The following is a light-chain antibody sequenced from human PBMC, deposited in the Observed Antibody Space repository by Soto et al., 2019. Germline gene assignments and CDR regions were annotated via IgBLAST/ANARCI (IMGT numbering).Light chain of an antibody. V-gene: IGKV3-15*01. CDR3: QQYKNWPVT. Sequence: EIVMTQSPATLSVSPGERATLSCRASQSVSSNLAWYQQKPGQAPRLLIYGASTRATGIPARFSGSGSGTEFTITISSLQSKDFAVYNCQQYKNWPVTFGQGTKVEIK. J-gene: IGKJ1*01. CDR1: QSVSSN. CDR2: GAS.